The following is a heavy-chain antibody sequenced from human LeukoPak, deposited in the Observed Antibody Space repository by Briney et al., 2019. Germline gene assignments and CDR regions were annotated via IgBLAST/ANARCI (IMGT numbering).Heavy chain of an antibody. Sequence: SETLSLTCTVSSGSISNYYRSWFRQSPGKGLEWIGYIYYSGITNYNPSLKSRVTISVDTFKNQFSLNLNSVTAADTAVYYCARRDSSGYYSYWGQGTLVTVSS. CDR3: ARRDSSGYYSY. CDR2: IYYSGIT. J-gene: IGHJ4*02. V-gene: IGHV4-59*01. CDR1: SGSISNYY. D-gene: IGHD3-22*01.